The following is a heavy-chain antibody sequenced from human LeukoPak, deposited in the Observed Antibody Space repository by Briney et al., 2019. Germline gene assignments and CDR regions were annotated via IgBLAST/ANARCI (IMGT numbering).Heavy chain of an antibody. CDR2: IYYSGST. D-gene: IGHD6-13*01. J-gene: IGHJ4*02. V-gene: IGHV4-61*01. Sequence: SETLSLTCTVSGGSISSSSYYWSWIRQPPGKGLEWIGYIYYSGSTNYNPSLKSRVTISVDTSKNQFSLKLSSVTAADTAVYYCARFGTGAAAGYFDYWGQGTLVTVSS. CDR3: ARFGTGAAAGYFDY. CDR1: GGSISSSSYY.